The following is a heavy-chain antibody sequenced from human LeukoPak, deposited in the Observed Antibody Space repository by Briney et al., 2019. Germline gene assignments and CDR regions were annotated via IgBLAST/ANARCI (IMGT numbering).Heavy chain of an antibody. CDR3: ARGYCTGGSCRKKSYSCYYDMDV. Sequence: PGGSLRLSCAASGFTFSNYSMNWVRQAPGKGLESVSSISSIKSYIYYTDSLKGRFTISRDNAKKLLYLQMNSLRAEDTAVYYCARGYCTGGSCRKKSYSCYYDMDVWGKGTTVTVSS. J-gene: IGHJ6*03. D-gene: IGHD2-15*01. V-gene: IGHV3-21*01. CDR2: ISSIKSYI. CDR1: GFTFSNYS.